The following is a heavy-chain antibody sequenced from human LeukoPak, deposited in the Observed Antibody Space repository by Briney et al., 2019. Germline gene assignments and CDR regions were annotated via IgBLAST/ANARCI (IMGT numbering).Heavy chain of an antibody. V-gene: IGHV3-20*04. CDR2: INWNGAGI. D-gene: IGHD6-19*01. J-gene: IGHJ3*02. Sequence: PGGSLRLSCAASGFTFDDYGMSWVRQAPGKGLEGISGINWNGAGISYGDSVKGRFTISRDNAKNSLYLQMNSLRDADTAFYYCARRISVAGGGTAFDMWGQGTMVTVSS. CDR3: ARRISVAGGGTAFDM. CDR1: GFTFDDYG.